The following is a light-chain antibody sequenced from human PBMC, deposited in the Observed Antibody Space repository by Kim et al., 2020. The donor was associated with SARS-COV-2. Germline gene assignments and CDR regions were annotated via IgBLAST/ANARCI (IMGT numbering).Light chain of an antibody. CDR3: AAWDDRLNGPV. Sequence: QSVLTQPPSVSEAPRQRVTISCSGSSSNIGKNAVNWYQQLPGKAPKLLIYYDDQLPSGVSDRFSGSKSGTSASLAISGLQSEDEADYYCAAWDDRLNGPVFGGGTQLTVL. CDR1: SSNIGKNA. J-gene: IGLJ3*02. V-gene: IGLV1-36*01. CDR2: YDD.